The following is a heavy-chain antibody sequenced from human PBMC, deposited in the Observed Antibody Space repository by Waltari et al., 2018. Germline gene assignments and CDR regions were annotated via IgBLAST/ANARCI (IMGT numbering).Heavy chain of an antibody. D-gene: IGHD2-15*01. CDR2: VHRSGRT. CDR1: GDSMSSNTF. CDR3: ARDRGRGLYLDS. V-gene: IGHV4-4*02. Sequence: QLQLQQSGPGLVTPSESLSLTCAVSGDSMSSNTFWSWVRQSPGKGLEWIGQVHRSGRTNYNPSLASRVTISIDTSNNQFSLRMPSPTAADTAMYYCARDRGRGLYLDSWGQGTLVSVSP. J-gene: IGHJ4*02.